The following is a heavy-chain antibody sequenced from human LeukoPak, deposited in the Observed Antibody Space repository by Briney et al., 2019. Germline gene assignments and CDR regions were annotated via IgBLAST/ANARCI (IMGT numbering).Heavy chain of an antibody. CDR1: GFTFDDYA. J-gene: IGHJ3*01. CDR3: AKSDTSGYQAFHV. D-gene: IGHD3-22*01. Sequence: AGGSLRLSCAASGFTFDDYAMHWVRQAPGKGLEWVSGITWNSGSVGYEDSVKGRFTISRDNAKNSLYLQMNGLRAEDTALYYCAKSDTSGYQAFHVWGQGTMVTVSS. V-gene: IGHV3-9*01. CDR2: ITWNSGSV.